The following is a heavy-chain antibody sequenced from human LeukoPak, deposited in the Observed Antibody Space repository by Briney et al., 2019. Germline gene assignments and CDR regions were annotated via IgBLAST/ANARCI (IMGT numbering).Heavy chain of an antibody. CDR2: MNPNSGNT. V-gene: IGHV1-8*02. CDR1: GYTFTGYY. CDR3: ARGRYSSSSGDAFDI. Sequence: ASVKVTCKASGYTFTGYYMHWVRQAPGQGLEWMGWMNPNSGNTGYAQKFQGRVTMTRNTSISTAYMELSSLRSEDTAVYYCARGRYSSSSGDAFDIWGQGTMVTVSS. J-gene: IGHJ3*02. D-gene: IGHD6-6*01.